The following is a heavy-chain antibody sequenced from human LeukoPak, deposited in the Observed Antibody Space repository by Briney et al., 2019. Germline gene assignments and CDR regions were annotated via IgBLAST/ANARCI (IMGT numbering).Heavy chain of an antibody. Sequence: GGSLRLSCAASGFTFSNYWMSWVRQAPGKGLEWVANIKQDGSEKYYVDSVKGRFTISRDDAKNSLYLQMNSLRAEDTAVYYCASCSSTSCYNWFDPWGQGTLVTVSS. D-gene: IGHD2-2*01. CDR2: IKQDGSEK. CDR3: ASCSSTSCYNWFDP. CDR1: GFTFSNYW. V-gene: IGHV3-7*03. J-gene: IGHJ5*02.